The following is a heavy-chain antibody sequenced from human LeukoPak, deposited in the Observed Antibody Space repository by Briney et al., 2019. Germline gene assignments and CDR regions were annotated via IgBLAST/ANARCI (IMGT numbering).Heavy chain of an antibody. V-gene: IGHV4-39*07. D-gene: IGHD3-16*01. CDR1: GGSIDTTIYF. Sequence: SETLSLTCSVSGGSIDTTIYFWGWIRQPPGKGLEWIGNIYYNGDTYYNPSLESRVTLSMDTSKNRFSLKLSSVTAADTAVYYCARSAVDLLRLGYYYYGMDVWGQGTTVTVSS. CDR3: ARSAVDLLRLGYYYYGMDV. J-gene: IGHJ6*02. CDR2: IYYNGDT.